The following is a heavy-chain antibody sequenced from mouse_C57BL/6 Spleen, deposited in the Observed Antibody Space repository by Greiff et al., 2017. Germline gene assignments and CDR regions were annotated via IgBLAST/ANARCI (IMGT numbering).Heavy chain of an antibody. D-gene: IGHD3-2*02. V-gene: IGHV1-81*01. CDR2: IYPRSGNT. CDR1: GYTFTSYG. Sequence: VKLQESGAELARPGASVKLSCKASGYTFTSYGISWVKQRTGQGLEWIGEIYPRSGNTYYNEKFKGKATLTAYKSSSTAYMELRSLTSEDSAVYFCASHYSSGYGYWGQGTTLTVSS. J-gene: IGHJ2*01. CDR3: ASHYSSGYGY.